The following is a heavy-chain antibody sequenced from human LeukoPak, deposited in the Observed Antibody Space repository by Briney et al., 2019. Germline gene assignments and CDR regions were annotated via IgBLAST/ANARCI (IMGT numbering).Heavy chain of an antibody. J-gene: IGHJ6*02. CDR1: GYTFTSYG. CDR3: ARKDCSSTSCYLFGMDV. D-gene: IGHD2-2*01. V-gene: IGHV1-69*04. CDR2: IIPILGIA. Sequence: GASVKVSCKASGYTFTSYGISWVRQAPGQGLEWMGRIIPILGIANYAQKFQGRVTITADKSTSTAHMELSSLRSEDTAVYYCARKDCSSTSCYLFGMDVWGQGTTVTVSS.